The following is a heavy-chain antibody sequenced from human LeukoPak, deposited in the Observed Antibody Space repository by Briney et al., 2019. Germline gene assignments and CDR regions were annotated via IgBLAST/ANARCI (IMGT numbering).Heavy chain of an antibody. J-gene: IGHJ4*02. V-gene: IGHV3-7*03. CDR1: GFTFSNYW. CDR2: IKQDGGET. Sequence: PGGSLRLPCAAFGFTFSNYWMTWVRQAPGKGLEWVASIKQDGGETYYVDSAKGRFTFSRDNAKNSVYLQMSSLRAEDTAVYYCTRDKSAGADTGSSFYYWGQGALVTVSS. D-gene: IGHD3-10*01. CDR3: TRDKSAGADTGSSFYY.